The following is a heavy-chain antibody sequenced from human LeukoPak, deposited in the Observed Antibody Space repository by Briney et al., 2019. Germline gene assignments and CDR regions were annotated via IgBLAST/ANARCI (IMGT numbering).Heavy chain of an antibody. D-gene: IGHD3-16*01. Sequence: ASVKVSCKASGYTFTGYYMHWVRQAPGQGLEWMGWINPNSGGTNYAQKFQGRVTMTRDTSISTAYMELSRLRPDDTAVYYCARDKRRYDYVWGSYSPWGQGTLVTVSS. CDR1: GYTFTGYY. J-gene: IGHJ5*02. CDR2: INPNSGGT. V-gene: IGHV1-2*02. CDR3: ARDKRRYDYVWGSYSP.